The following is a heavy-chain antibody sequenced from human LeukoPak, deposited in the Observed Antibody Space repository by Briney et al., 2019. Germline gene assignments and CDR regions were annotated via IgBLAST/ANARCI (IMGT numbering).Heavy chain of an antibody. J-gene: IGHJ6*03. V-gene: IGHV4-39*01. Sequence: SETLSLTCTVSGGSISSTSYYWDWIRQSPGKGPEWFGSIYYSETTYYNPSLESRVTISIDTSKNQFSLQLSSVTAADTALYYCARQVSDYYYYYIDVWGTGTTVTVSS. D-gene: IGHD5/OR15-5a*01. CDR1: GGSISSTSYY. CDR2: IYYSETT. CDR3: ARQVSDYYYYYIDV.